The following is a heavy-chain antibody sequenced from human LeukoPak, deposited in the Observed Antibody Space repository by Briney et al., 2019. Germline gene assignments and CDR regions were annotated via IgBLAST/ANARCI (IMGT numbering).Heavy chain of an antibody. J-gene: IGHJ6*03. CDR3: ARDQGPKSTTQMGITYYYYIDV. D-gene: IGHD7-27*01. CDR2: INPNSGGT. CDR1: GYTFTGYY. V-gene: IGHV1-2*04. Sequence: GASVKVSCKASGYTFTGYYMHWVRQAPGQGLEWMGWINPNSGGTNYAQKFQGWVTMTRDTSVSTAYMEVSSLRSDDTAVYYCARDQGPKSTTQMGITYYYYIDVWGRGTTVTVSS.